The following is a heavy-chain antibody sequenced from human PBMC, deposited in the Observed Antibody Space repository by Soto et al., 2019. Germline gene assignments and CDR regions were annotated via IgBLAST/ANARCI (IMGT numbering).Heavy chain of an antibody. CDR2: IKQDGSEK. CDR1: GFSFSSYW. Sequence: DVQLEESGGGLVQPGGSLRLSCVASGFSFSSYWMSWVRQAPGKGLEWVACIKQDGSEKHYVDSVKGRFSISRDNAKNSVYLQMNSLRAEDSGIYYCAKDGDGVAIHPFDYWGQGALVTVAS. D-gene: IGHD3-3*01. CDR3: AKDGDGVAIHPFDY. J-gene: IGHJ4*02. V-gene: IGHV3-7*04.